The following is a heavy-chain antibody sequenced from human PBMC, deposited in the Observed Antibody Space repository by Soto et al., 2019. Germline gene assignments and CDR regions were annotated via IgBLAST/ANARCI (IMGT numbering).Heavy chain of an antibody. J-gene: IGHJ4*02. CDR3: ATDRDWNYNLLFDY. D-gene: IGHD1-7*01. Sequence: ASVKVSCKVSGYTLTELSMHWVRQAPGKGLEWMGGFDPEDGETIYAQKFQGRVTMTEDTSTDTAYMELSSLRSEDTAVYYCATDRDWNYNLLFDYWGQGTLVTVSS. CDR2: FDPEDGET. V-gene: IGHV1-24*01. CDR1: GYTLTELS.